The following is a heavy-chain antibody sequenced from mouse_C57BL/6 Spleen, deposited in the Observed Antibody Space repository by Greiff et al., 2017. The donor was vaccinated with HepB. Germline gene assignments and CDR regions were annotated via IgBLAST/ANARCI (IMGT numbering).Heavy chain of an antibody. J-gene: IGHJ2*01. CDR2: IYPGDGDT. CDR3: ATYYYGSPYFDY. V-gene: IGHV1-82*01. D-gene: IGHD1-1*01. Sequence: QVHVKQSGPELVKPGASVKISCKASGYAFSSSWMNWVKQRPGKGLEWIGRIYPGDGDTNYNGKFKGKATLTADKSSSTAYMQLSSLTSEDSAVYFCATYYYGSPYFDYWGQGTTLTVSS. CDR1: GYAFSSSW.